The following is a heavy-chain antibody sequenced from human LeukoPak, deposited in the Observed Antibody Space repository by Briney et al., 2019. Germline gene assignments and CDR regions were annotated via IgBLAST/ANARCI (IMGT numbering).Heavy chain of an antibody. CDR1: GFTFSSYA. CDR2: ISGSGGST. CDR3: AKDRSIVVVPAASDY. J-gene: IGHJ4*02. V-gene: IGHV3-23*01. Sequence: GGSLRLSCAASGFTFSSYAMSWVRQAPGKGLEWVSAISGSGGSTYYADSVKGRFTISTDNSKNTLYLQMNSLRAEDTAVYYCAKDRSIVVVPAASDYWGQGTLVTVSS. D-gene: IGHD2-2*01.